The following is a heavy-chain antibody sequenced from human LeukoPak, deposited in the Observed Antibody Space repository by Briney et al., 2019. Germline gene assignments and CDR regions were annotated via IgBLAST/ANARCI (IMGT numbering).Heavy chain of an antibody. V-gene: IGHV5-51*01. CDR2: IYPGDSDT. J-gene: IGHJ4*02. D-gene: IGHD3-22*01. CDR3: ARGGEDYDSSGYADY. CDR1: GYSFTSYW. Sequence: GESLKISCKGSGYSFTSYWIGWVRQMPGKGLEWMGIIYPGDSDTRYSPSFQGQVTISADKSISTAYLHWSSLKASDTAMYYCARGGEDYDSSGYADYWGQGTLVTVSS.